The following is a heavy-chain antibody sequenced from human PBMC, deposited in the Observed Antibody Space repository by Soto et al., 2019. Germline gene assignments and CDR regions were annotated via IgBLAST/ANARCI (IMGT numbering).Heavy chain of an antibody. D-gene: IGHD2-15*01. J-gene: IGHJ3*02. CDR3: APHVSCSGGSCQYDAFAI. CDR2: ITADGGT. Sequence: EVQVLESGGGLVQPGGSLRLSCEGSEFTVSGHAMTWIRQAPGKGPEWVSTITADGGTYYADSVKGRFAMSRDASENTRYLQMISLGAEDTAAYYCAPHVSCSGGSCQYDAFAIRGQGTMVTVSS. V-gene: IGHV3-23*01. CDR1: EFTVSGHA.